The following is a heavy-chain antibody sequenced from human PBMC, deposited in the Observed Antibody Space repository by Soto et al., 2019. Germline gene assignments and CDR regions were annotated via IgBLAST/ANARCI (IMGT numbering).Heavy chain of an antibody. CDR2: VFYTGFT. CDR1: GASISGSYYY. V-gene: IGHV4-39*01. CDR3: ATSQKGYNWNYFDI. D-gene: IGHD1-20*01. J-gene: IGHJ4*02. Sequence: SETLSLTCAVSGASISGSYYYWAWLRQSPGKGPEWIGSVFYTGFTSYNPSLESRVSVSVDTSKSQFSLKLSAVTAADTAVYYCATSQKGYNWNYFDIWGQGTLVTVSS.